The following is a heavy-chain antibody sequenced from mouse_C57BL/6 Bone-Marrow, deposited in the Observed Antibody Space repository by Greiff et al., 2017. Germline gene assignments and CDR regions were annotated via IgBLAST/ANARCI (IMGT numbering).Heavy chain of an antibody. V-gene: IGHV1-55*01. Sequence: VQLQQPGAELVKPGASVKMSCKASGYTFTSYWITWVKQRPGQGLEWIGDIYPGSGSTNYNEKFKSKATLTVDTSSSTAYMQLSSLTSEDSAVYYCARGYYGSSYVYAMDYWGQGTSVTVSS. CDR2: IYPGSGST. CDR3: ARGYYGSSYVYAMDY. J-gene: IGHJ4*01. D-gene: IGHD1-1*01. CDR1: GYTFTSYW.